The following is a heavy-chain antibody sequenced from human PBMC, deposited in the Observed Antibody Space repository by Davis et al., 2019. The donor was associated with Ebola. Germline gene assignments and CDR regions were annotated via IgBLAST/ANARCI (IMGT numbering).Heavy chain of an antibody. J-gene: IGHJ4*02. D-gene: IGHD2-21*02. CDR1: GFTFDDYA. Sequence: SLKISCAASGFTFDDYAMHWVRQALGKGLEWVSGISWNSGSIGYADSVKGRFTISRDNAKNSLYLQMNSLRAEDTAVYYCAREREHIVVVTATSLDYWGQGTLVTVSS. V-gene: IGHV3-9*01. CDR3: AREREHIVVVTATSLDY. CDR2: ISWNSGSI.